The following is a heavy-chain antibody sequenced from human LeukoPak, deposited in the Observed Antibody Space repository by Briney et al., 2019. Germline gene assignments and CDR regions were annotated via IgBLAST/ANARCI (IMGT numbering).Heavy chain of an antibody. Sequence: ASVKVSCKASGYTFTNYGMTWVRQAPGQGLEWMGWISAYNDNTNYAPKFQGRVTMTTDTSTSTVYMELRRLRSDDTAVYHCARDRPYYDYVWGSYRLDAFDIWGQGTMVTVSS. CDR1: GYTFTNYG. CDR3: ARDRPYYDYVWGSYRLDAFDI. V-gene: IGHV1-18*01. D-gene: IGHD3-16*02. CDR2: ISAYNDNT. J-gene: IGHJ3*02.